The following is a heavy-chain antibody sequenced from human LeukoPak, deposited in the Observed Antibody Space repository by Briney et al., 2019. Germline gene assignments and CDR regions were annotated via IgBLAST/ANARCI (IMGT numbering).Heavy chain of an antibody. Sequence: SETLSLTCTVSGGSISSYYWGWIRQPPGKGLEWIGYIYYSGSTNYNPSLKSRVTISVDTSKNQFSLKLSSVTAADTAVYYCARDSGYSYALDYWGQGTLVTVSS. CDR1: GGSISSYY. CDR3: ARDSGYSYALDY. D-gene: IGHD5-18*01. CDR2: IYYSGST. J-gene: IGHJ4*02. V-gene: IGHV4-59*01.